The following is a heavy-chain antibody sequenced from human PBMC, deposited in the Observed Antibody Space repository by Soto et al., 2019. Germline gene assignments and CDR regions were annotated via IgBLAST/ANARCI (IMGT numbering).Heavy chain of an antibody. CDR2: INAGNGNT. D-gene: IGHD2-21*02. CDR1: GGTFSSYA. Sequence: ASVKVSCKASGGTFSSYAISWVRQAPGQRLEWMGWINAGNGNTKYSQKFQGGVTITRDTSASTAYMELSSLRSEDTAVYYCARSIVVVTALDYWGQGTLVTVSS. CDR3: ARSIVVVTALDY. J-gene: IGHJ4*02. V-gene: IGHV1-3*01.